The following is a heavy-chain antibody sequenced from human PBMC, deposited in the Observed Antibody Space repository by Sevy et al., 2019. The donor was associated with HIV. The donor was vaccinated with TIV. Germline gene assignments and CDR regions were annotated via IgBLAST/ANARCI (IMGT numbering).Heavy chain of an antibody. CDR3: ATDRGMSYDILTGYYEGYGMDV. D-gene: IGHD3-9*01. Sequence: SETLSLTCTVSGGSVSSGSYYWSWIRQPPGKGLEWIGYIYYSGSTNYNPSLKSRVTISVDTSKNQFSLKLSSMTAAETAVYYCATDRGMSYDILTGYYEGYGMDVWGQGTTVTVSS. CDR2: IYYSGST. J-gene: IGHJ6*02. V-gene: IGHV4-61*01. CDR1: GGSVSSGSYY.